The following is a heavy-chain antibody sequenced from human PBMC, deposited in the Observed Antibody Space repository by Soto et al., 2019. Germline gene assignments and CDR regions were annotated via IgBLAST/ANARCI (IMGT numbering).Heavy chain of an antibody. CDR3: ARDPRESAAGIPPAFDI. D-gene: IGHD6-13*01. J-gene: IGHJ3*02. Sequence: SVKVSCKASGGTFSSYTISWVRQAPGQGLEWMGRIIPILGIANYAQKFQGRVTITADKSTSTAYMELSSLRSEDTAVYYCARDPRESAAGIPPAFDIWGQGTMVTVSS. CDR2: IIPILGIA. V-gene: IGHV1-69*04. CDR1: GGTFSSYT.